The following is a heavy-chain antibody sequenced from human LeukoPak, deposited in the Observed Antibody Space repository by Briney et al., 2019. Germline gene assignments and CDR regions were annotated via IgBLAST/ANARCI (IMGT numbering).Heavy chain of an antibody. Sequence: GGSLRLSCAASGFTFSSYAMHWVRQAPGKGLEYVSAISSNGGSTCYANSVKGRFTISRDNSKNTLYLQMGSLRAEDMAVYYCARGGYSGYERHYFDYWGQGTLVTVSS. D-gene: IGHD5-12*01. CDR1: GFTFSSYA. CDR3: ARGGYSGYERHYFDY. J-gene: IGHJ4*02. CDR2: ISSNGGST. V-gene: IGHV3-64*01.